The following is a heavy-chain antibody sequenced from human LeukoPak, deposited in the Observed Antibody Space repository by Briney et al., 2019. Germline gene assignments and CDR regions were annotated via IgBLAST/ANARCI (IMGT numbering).Heavy chain of an antibody. D-gene: IGHD5-18*01. V-gene: IGHV3-23*01. CDR2: VSGSGGTT. CDR1: GFTFSSYA. J-gene: IGHJ1*01. Sequence: GGSLRLSCAASGFTFSSYAMGWVRQAPGKGLEWVSAVSGSGGTTHYADSVKGRFTISRDNSKNTLYLQMNSLRAEDTAVYYCAKDTGGYSYVPEYFQHWGQGTLVTVSS. CDR3: AKDTGGYSYVPEYFQH.